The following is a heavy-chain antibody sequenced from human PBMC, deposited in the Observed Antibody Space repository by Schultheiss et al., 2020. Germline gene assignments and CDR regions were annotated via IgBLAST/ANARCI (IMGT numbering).Heavy chain of an antibody. CDR1: GYTFTSYY. J-gene: IGHJ4*02. CDR2: INPNSGGT. D-gene: IGHD3-10*01. CDR3: ARATQIRAWFGELLSSYFDY. V-gene: IGHV1-2*04. Sequence: ASVKVSCKASGYTFTSYYMHWVRQAPGQGLEWMGWINPNSGGTNFAQKFQGWVTMTRDTSINTAYMVLSRLRSDDTAVYYCARATQIRAWFGELLSSYFDYWGQGTLVNGYS.